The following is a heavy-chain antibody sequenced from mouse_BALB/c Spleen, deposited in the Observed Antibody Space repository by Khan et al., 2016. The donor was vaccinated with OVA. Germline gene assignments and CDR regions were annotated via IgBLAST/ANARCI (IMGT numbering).Heavy chain of an antibody. CDR3: ARIYGGDFDY. Sequence: EVQLQESGPGLVKPSQSLSLTCTVTGYSITSDYAWNWIRQFPGNNLEWMGYISYNGNTKYNPSLKSRISITRDTSKNQFFLQLNSVTTEDTATYYCARIYGGDFDYWGQGTTLTVSS. D-gene: IGHD1-1*01. CDR1: GYSITSDYA. J-gene: IGHJ2*01. CDR2: ISYNGNT. V-gene: IGHV3-2*02.